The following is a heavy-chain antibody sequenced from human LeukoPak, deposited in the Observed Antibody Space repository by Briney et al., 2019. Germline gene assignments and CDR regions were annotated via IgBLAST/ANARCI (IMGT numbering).Heavy chain of an antibody. CDR3: ARDRGGGHMDV. D-gene: IGHD2-15*01. J-gene: IGHJ6*03. CDR2: IDTTGDT. Sequence: PGGSLRLSCAASGFTFSTYDMHWVRQATGKGLEWVSAIDTTGDTYYPGSVKGRFTISRENAKNSLYLQMNSLRVGDTAVYYCARDRGGGHMDVWGKGTTVTISS. CDR1: GFTFSTYD. V-gene: IGHV3-13*01.